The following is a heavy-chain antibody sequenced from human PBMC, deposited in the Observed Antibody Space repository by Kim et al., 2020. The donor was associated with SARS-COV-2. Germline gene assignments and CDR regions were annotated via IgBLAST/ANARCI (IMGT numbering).Heavy chain of an antibody. J-gene: IGHJ4*02. CDR1: GGSISSYY. D-gene: IGHD4-17*01. Sequence: SETLSLTCTVSGGSISSYYWSWIRQPPGKGLEWIGYIYYSGSTNYNPSLKSRVTISVDTSKNQFSLKLSSVTAADTAVYYCARSEVTTKSLAVDYWGQGT. V-gene: IGHV4-59*13. CDR3: ARSEVTTKSLAVDY. CDR2: IYYSGST.